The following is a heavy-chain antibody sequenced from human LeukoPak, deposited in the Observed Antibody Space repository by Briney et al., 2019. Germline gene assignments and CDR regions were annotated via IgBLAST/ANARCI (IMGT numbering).Heavy chain of an antibody. CDR1: GHTFTNYG. Sequence: ASVKVSCKASGHTFTNYGITWVRQAPGQGLEWMGWISAYNGNTNYAQKFQGRVTMTTDTSTNTVYMELRSLRSDDTAVYYCARDGYKYIAVAGTPVNYYYYYMDVWGKGTTVTVSS. CDR3: ARDGYKYIAVAGTPVNYYYYYMDV. CDR2: ISAYNGNT. J-gene: IGHJ6*03. V-gene: IGHV1-18*01. D-gene: IGHD6-19*01.